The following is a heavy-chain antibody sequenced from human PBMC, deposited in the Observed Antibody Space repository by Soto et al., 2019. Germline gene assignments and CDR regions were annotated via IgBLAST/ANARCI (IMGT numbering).Heavy chain of an antibody. CDR2: ISSSSSYT. CDR1: GFTFSDYY. V-gene: IGHV3-11*06. D-gene: IGHD3-10*01. J-gene: IGHJ6*02. Sequence: GGSLRLSCAASGFTFSDYYMSWIRQAPGKGLEWVSYISSSSSYTNYADSVKGRFTISRDNAKNSLYLQMNSLRAEDTAVYYCARGRYYYGSGRAGPDPYYYGMDVWGQGTTVTVSS. CDR3: ARGRYYYGSGRAGPDPYYYGMDV.